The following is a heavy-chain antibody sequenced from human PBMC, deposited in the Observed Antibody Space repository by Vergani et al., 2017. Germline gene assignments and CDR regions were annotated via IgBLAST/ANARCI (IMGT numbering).Heavy chain of an antibody. CDR3: ARGDYGMLTGYRY. D-gene: IGHD3-9*01. J-gene: IGHJ4*02. Sequence: QVQVVQSGAEVKKSGASVKVSCKTSGYTFSNYYMHWVRQAPGQGLEWMGIINPSGGHTNYAQKFQGRVTMTRDTSTSTVDMELSSLRSEDTAIYYCARGDYGMLTGYRYWGQGTLVTVSA. CDR2: INPSGGHT. CDR1: GYTFSNYY. V-gene: IGHV1-46*03.